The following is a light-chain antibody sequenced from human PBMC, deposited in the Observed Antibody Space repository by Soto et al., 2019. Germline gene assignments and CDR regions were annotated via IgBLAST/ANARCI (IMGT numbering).Light chain of an antibody. J-gene: IGKJ1*01. CDR2: KAS. CDR3: QQHNSYPWT. V-gene: IGKV1-5*03. CDR1: QSISSW. Sequence: DIQMTQSPSTLSASVGDRVTITCRASQSISSWLAWYQQKPGKAPKLLIYKASSLESGVPSRFSGSGSGTKFTLTISSLQPDDFATYYCQQHNSYPWTFGQGTKVEIK.